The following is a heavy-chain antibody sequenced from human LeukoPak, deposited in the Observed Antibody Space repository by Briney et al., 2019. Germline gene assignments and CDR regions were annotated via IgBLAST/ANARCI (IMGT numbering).Heavy chain of an antibody. V-gene: IGHV4-39*07. Sequence: PSETLSLTCTVSGGSISSSSYYWGWIRQPPGKGLEWIGSIYYSGSTNYNPSLKSRVTISVDTSKNQFSLKLSSVTAADTAVYYCARELHSSGWSYWYFDLWGRGTLVTVSS. D-gene: IGHD6-19*01. J-gene: IGHJ2*01. CDR3: ARELHSSGWSYWYFDL. CDR2: IYYSGST. CDR1: GGSISSSSYY.